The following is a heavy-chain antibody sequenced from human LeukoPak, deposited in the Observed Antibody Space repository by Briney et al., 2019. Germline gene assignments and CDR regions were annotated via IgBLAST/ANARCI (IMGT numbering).Heavy chain of an antibody. D-gene: IGHD1-7*01. Sequence: PSETLSLTCTVSGGSISSYYWSWIRQPPGKGLEWIGYIYYSGSTNYNPSLKSRVTISVDTSKNQFSLKLSSVTAADTAVYYCARLARIQTGTTSYFDYWGQGTLVTVSS. CDR1: GGSISSYY. CDR2: IYYSGST. V-gene: IGHV4-59*08. CDR3: ARLARIQTGTTSYFDY. J-gene: IGHJ4*02.